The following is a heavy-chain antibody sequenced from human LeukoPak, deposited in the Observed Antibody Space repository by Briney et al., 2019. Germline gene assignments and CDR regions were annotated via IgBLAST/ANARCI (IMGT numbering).Heavy chain of an antibody. CDR3: ASLVVPAAMPDSGTSAHPDY. Sequence: SETLSLTCTVSGGSISSGDYYWSWIRQPPGKGLEWIGYIYYSGSTYYNPSLKSRVTISVDTSKNQFSLKLSSVTAADTAVYYCASLVVPAAMPDSGTSAHPDYWGQGTLVTVSS. D-gene: IGHD2-2*01. V-gene: IGHV4-30-4*01. CDR1: GGSISSGDYY. J-gene: IGHJ4*02. CDR2: IYYSGST.